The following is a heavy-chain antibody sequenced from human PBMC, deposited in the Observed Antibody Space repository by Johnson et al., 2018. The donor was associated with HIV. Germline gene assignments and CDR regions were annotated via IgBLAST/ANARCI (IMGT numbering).Heavy chain of an antibody. Sequence: QVLLVESGGGVVQPGRSLRLSCAASGFTFSSYAMHWVRQAPGKGLEWVAVISYDGSNKYYADSVKGRFTISRDNAKYSLYLQMNSLRAEDTALYYCARATWAREVDALDIWGQGTMVTVSS. J-gene: IGHJ3*02. CDR3: ARATWAREVDALDI. D-gene: IGHD7-27*01. CDR1: GFTFSSYA. V-gene: IGHV3-30*04. CDR2: ISYDGSNK.